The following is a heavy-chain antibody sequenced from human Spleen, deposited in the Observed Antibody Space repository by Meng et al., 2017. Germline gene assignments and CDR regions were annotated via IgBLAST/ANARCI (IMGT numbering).Heavy chain of an antibody. J-gene: IGHJ4*02. CDR3: AKGHRATTVDY. Sequence: GESLKISCAASGFTFSTYAMTWVRQAPGKGLEWVSAISGNGDSTYYADSVKGRFTISRDNSKNTLYLQMNSLRAEDTAVYYCAKGHRATTVDYWGQGTLVTVSS. CDR2: ISGNGDST. V-gene: IGHV3-23*01. CDR1: GFTFSTYA. D-gene: IGHD1-26*01.